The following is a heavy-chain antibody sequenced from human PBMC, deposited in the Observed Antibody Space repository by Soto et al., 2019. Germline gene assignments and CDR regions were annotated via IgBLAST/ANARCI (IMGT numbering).Heavy chain of an antibody. D-gene: IGHD3-3*01. CDR3: ARLSRANYDFWSGDYYFDS. CDR1: GFSFSTSI. J-gene: IGHJ4*02. Sequence: LRLSCAASGFSFSTSIMYWVRQAPGKGLEWVSSISSTGSFIYYADSLKGRFTISRDNADNSLFLQMNNLRAEDTAVYYCARLSRANYDFWSGDYYFDSWGQGTLVTVSS. CDR2: ISSTGSFI. V-gene: IGHV3-21*01.